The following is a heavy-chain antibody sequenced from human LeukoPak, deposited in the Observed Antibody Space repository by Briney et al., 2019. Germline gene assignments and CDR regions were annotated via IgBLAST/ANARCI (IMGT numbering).Heavy chain of an antibody. CDR3: AKSFHNWNYGGNWFDP. V-gene: IGHV3-23*01. J-gene: IGHJ5*02. CDR1: GFTFSSYA. CDR2: ISGSGGST. Sequence: SGGSLRLSCAASGFTFSSYAMSWVRQAPGKGLEWVSAISGSGGSTYYADSVKGRFTISRGNSKNTLYLQMNSLRAEDTAVYYCAKSFHNWNYGGNWFDPWGQGTLVTVSS. D-gene: IGHD1-7*01.